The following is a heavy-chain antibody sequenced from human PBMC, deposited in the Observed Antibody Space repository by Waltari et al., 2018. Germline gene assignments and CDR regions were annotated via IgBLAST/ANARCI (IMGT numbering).Heavy chain of an antibody. D-gene: IGHD2-21*02. V-gene: IGHV4-31*03. Sequence: QVQLQESGPGLVKPSQTLSLTCTVSGSSISSSGNYWTWLRHHPGRGLEWIGYISFSGTTYYSPSLRSRLTISIDTSKNQFSLNLSSLTAADTAVYFCAKETAFTLDSWGQGTLVTVSS. CDR3: AKETAFTLDS. J-gene: IGHJ4*02. CDR2: ISFSGTT. CDR1: GSSISSSGNY.